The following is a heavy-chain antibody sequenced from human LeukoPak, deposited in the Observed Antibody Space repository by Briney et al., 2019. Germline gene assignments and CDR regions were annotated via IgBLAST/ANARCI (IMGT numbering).Heavy chain of an antibody. D-gene: IGHD5-24*01. J-gene: IGHJ4*02. Sequence: KPSETLSLTCTVSSDSISSSSNYWAWVRQSPGKGLEWIGAIYYSGHTYYNPSLKSRITMSVDTSKNQFSLKVSYVTAADTAVYYCARHEEEDGYNAKTIDYWGQGTLVTVYS. V-gene: IGHV4-39*01. CDR1: SDSISSSSNY. CDR3: ARHEEEDGYNAKTIDY. CDR2: IYYSGHT.